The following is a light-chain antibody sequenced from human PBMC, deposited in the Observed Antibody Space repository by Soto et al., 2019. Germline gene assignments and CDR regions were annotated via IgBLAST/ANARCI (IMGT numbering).Light chain of an antibody. CDR1: QTISSW. Sequence: DIQMTQSPSTLSGSVGDRVTITCRASQTISSWLAWYQQKPGKAPKLLIYKASTLKSGVPSRFSGSGSGTEFTLTISSLQPEDFATYYCQQSYSTPQTFGPGTKVDIK. V-gene: IGKV1-5*03. J-gene: IGKJ1*01. CDR3: QQSYSTPQT. CDR2: KAS.